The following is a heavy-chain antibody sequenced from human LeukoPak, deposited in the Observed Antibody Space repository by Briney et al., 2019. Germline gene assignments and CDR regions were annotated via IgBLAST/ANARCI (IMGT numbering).Heavy chain of an antibody. CDR1: GFTFSDYY. CDR2: ICDSGRTI. CDR3: ARDRLGDYDHSGYYDK. J-gene: IGHJ4*02. Sequence: GGSLRLSCAASGFTFSDYYMSWIRQAPGKGLEWVSYICDSGRTIYYADSVKGRFTISRDNAKNSVYLQMNNLGAEDTAVYYCARDRLGDYDHSGYYDKWGQGTLVRVSS. D-gene: IGHD3-22*01. V-gene: IGHV3-11*01.